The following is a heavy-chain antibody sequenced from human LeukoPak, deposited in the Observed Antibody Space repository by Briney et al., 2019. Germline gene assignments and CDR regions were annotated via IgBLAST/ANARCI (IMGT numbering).Heavy chain of an antibody. V-gene: IGHV1-69*04. CDR1: GGTFSSYA. CDR2: IIPILGIA. Sequence: SVKVSCKASGGTFSSYAISWVRQAPGQGLEWMGRIIPILGIANYAQKFQGRVTITADKSTSTAYMELSSLRSEGTAVYYCARDLGYSGRSLTYYWGQGTLVTVSS. CDR3: ARDLGYSGRSLTYY. D-gene: IGHD2-15*01. J-gene: IGHJ4*02.